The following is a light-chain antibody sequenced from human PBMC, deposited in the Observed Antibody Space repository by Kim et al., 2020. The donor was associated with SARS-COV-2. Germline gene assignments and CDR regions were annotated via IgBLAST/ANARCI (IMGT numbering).Light chain of an antibody. J-gene: IGKJ2*01. Sequence: DIQMTQSPSSLSASVGDRVTITCRASQSISSYLNWYQQKPGKAPNVLINAASSLQSGVPSRFSGSGSGTDFTLTISSLQPEDFATYYCQQSYNTPYTFGQGTKLEI. V-gene: IGKV1-39*01. CDR3: QQSYNTPYT. CDR1: QSISSY. CDR2: AAS.